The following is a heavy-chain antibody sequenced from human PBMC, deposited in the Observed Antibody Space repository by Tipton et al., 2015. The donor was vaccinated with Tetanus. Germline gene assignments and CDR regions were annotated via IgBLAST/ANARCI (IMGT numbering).Heavy chain of an antibody. J-gene: IGHJ5*02. CDR2: IYYSGST. CDR1: GGSISPYY. CDR3: ARLYSYGSLYWFDP. D-gene: IGHD5-18*01. V-gene: IGHV4-59*01. Sequence: TLSLTCTVSGGSISPYYWSWIRQPPGKGLEWIGYIYYSGSTNYNPSLESRVTISVDTSKNQFSLKLRSVTAADTAVYYCARLYSYGSLYWFDPWGQGTLVTVSS.